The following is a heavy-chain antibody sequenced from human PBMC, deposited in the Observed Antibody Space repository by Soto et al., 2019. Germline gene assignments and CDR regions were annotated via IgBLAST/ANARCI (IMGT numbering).Heavy chain of an antibody. CDR1: GGSISSGGYD. J-gene: IGHJ4*02. V-gene: IGHV4-31*03. CDR2: IYYSGST. Sequence: SETLSLTCTVSGGSISSGGYDWSWIRQHPGKGLEWIGYIYYSGSTYYNPSLKSRVTISVDTSKNQFSLKLSSVTAADTAVYYCARAPASRYCSSTSCPFDYWGQGTLVTVSS. CDR3: ARAPASRYCSSTSCPFDY. D-gene: IGHD2-2*01.